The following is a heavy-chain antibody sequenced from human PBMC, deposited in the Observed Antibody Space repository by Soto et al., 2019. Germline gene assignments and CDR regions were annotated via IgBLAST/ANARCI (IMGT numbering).Heavy chain of an antibody. V-gene: IGHV3-15*01. J-gene: IGHJ4*02. Sequence: GGSLRLSCAASGFTFSNAWMTWVRQAPGKGLEWVGRIKSKTDGGATDYGAPVKGRFTISRDDSENTLYLQMNSLKTEDTGVYYCTTGPGYRSSASSVWGQGTLVTVSS. CDR2: IKSKTDGGAT. CDR3: TTGPGYRSSASSV. CDR1: GFTFSNAW. D-gene: IGHD6-13*01.